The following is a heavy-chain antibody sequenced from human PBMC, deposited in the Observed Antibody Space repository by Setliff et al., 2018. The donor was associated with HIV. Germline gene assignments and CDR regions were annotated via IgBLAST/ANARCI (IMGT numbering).Heavy chain of an antibody. CDR3: ATYSAGEGGRGH. CDR1: GDSIGAYH. J-gene: IGHJ4*02. Sequence: SETLSLPCRVSGDSIGAYHWSWIRQPPGRGLEWIGYIHSSGTTHYNPSLSIRVTISFDASKKYFSLKLTSVTAADTAMYYCATYSAGEGGRGHWGQGTLVTVSS. D-gene: IGHD2-15*01. V-gene: IGHV4-59*01. CDR2: IHSSGTT.